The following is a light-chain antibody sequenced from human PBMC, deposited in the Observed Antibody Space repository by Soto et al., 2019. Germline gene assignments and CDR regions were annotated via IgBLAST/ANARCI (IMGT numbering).Light chain of an antibody. CDR2: GAS. CDR3: QKYGSSPRK. J-gene: IGKJ1*01. Sequence: TQSPSSLSASVLYIATLSFSSSQSLSSSYLAWYQQKPSQAPRLLIYGASSRATGIPDRFSGSGSGTDFTLTISRLEPEDFAVYYCQKYGSSPRKFGQGTKVDIK. V-gene: IGKV3-20*01. CDR1: QSLSSSY.